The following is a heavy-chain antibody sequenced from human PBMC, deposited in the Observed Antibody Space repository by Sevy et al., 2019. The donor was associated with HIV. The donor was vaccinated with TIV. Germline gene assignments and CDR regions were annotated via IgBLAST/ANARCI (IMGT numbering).Heavy chain of an antibody. CDR1: GFTFDDYD. V-gene: IGHV3-9*01. CDR2: ISWNSGSI. J-gene: IGHJ4*02. CDR3: AKGYSYGQTGYFDY. D-gene: IGHD5-18*01. Sequence: GGSLRLSCAASGFTFDDYDMHWVRQAPGKGLEWVSGISWNSGSIGYADSVKGRFTISRDNAKNSLYLQMNSLRAEDTALYYCAKGYSYGQTGYFDYWGQGTLVTVSS.